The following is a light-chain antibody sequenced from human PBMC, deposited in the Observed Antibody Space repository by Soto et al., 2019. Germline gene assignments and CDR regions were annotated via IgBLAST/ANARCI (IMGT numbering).Light chain of an antibody. V-gene: IGKV3-15*01. CDR3: QQYNNWPTWT. CDR1: QSVSSN. J-gene: IGKJ1*01. CDR2: GAS. Sequence: EMVMTQSPATLSVSPGERATLSCRASQSVSSNLAWYQQKPGQAPRLLIYGASTRATGIPARFSGSGSGTEFTLTISSLQSEDFAVYYCQQYNNWPTWTFGQGTK.